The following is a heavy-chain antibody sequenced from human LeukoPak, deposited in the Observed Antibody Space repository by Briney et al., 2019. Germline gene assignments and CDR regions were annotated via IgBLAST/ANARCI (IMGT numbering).Heavy chain of an antibody. CDR1: GFSLSTSGMC. Sequence: SGPSLVKPTQTLTLTCTFSGFSLSTSGMCVSWIRQPPGKALEWLALIDWDDDKYYSTSLKTRLTISKDTSKNQVVLTMTNMDPVDTATYYCARIRGYCSGGSCYCSDWGQGTLVTVSS. V-gene: IGHV2-70*01. D-gene: IGHD2-15*01. CDR2: IDWDDDK. J-gene: IGHJ4*02. CDR3: ARIRGYCSGGSCYCSD.